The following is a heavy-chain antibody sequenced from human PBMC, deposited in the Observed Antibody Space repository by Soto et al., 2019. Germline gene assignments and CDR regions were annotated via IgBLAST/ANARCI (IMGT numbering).Heavy chain of an antibody. Sequence: GGSLRLSCAASGFTFSSYAMSWVRQAPGKGLEWVSAISGSGGSTYYTDSVKGRFTISRDNSKNTLYLQMNSLRAEDTAVYYCAKDPFGGVIVMSFDYWGQGTLVTVSS. CDR2: ISGSGGST. V-gene: IGHV3-23*01. D-gene: IGHD3-16*02. CDR3: AKDPFGGVIVMSFDY. J-gene: IGHJ4*02. CDR1: GFTFSSYA.